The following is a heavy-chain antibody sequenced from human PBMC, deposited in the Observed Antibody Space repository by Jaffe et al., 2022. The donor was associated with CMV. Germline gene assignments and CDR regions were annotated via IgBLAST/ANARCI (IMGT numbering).Heavy chain of an antibody. J-gene: IGHJ4*02. CDR2: IIPIFGTA. V-gene: IGHV1-69*01. CDR1: GGTFSSYA. D-gene: IGHD3-16*02. Sequence: QVQLVQSGAEVKKPGSSVKVSCKASGGTFSSYAISWVRQAPGQGLEWMGGIIPIFGTANYAQKFQGRVTITADESTSTAYMELSSLRSEDTAVYYCARVRLRLGELSSYVHFDYWGQGTLVTVSS. CDR3: ARVRLRLGELSSYVHFDY.